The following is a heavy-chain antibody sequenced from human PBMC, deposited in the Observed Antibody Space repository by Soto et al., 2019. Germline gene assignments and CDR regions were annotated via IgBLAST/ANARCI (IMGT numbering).Heavy chain of an antibody. CDR2: TYYRSKWYN. CDR1: VGRVCSTSAA. CDR3: ARDVTRFGGPYYYSGMGI. V-gene: IGHV6-1*01. D-gene: IGHD3-3*01. Sequence: SQTEPRTGALPVGRVCSTSAAWNCIRQSPSRGLEWLGRTYYRSKWYNDYAVSVKSRITINPDTSKNQFSLQLNSVTPEDTAVYYCARDVTRFGGPYYYSGMGIWGQGPSVTLSS. J-gene: IGHJ6*02.